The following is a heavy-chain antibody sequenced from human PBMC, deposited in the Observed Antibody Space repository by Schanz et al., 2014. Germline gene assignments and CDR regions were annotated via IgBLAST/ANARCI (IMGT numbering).Heavy chain of an antibody. CDR2: SRNKGHSYTS. CDR3: ARRNFYDKSAAFDY. Sequence: EVQLVESGGGLVQPGGSLRLSCVASGFTFFGSFAMSWVRQAPGKGLEWVGHSRNKGHSYTSEYAASVKGRFTISRDESESSLYLQMDSLKTEDTAVYYCARRNFYDKSAAFDYWGQGSLVTVSS. V-gene: IGHV3-72*01. CDR1: GFTFFGSFA. D-gene: IGHD3-9*01. J-gene: IGHJ4*02.